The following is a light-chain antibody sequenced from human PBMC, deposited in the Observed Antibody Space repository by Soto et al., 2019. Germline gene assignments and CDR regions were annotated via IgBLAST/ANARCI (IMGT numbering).Light chain of an antibody. CDR3: QTWGTGFRV. V-gene: IGLV4-69*01. Sequence: QPVLTQSPSASASLGASVKLTCTLTSGHSSYASGHSSYAIAWHQQQPEKGPRYLMKINSDCSHIRGDGIPDRFSGSSSGAERYLSISSLQSEDEGDYYCQTWGTGFRVFGGGTKLTVL. CDR2: INSDCSH. CDR1: SGHSSYASGHSSYA. J-gene: IGLJ3*02.